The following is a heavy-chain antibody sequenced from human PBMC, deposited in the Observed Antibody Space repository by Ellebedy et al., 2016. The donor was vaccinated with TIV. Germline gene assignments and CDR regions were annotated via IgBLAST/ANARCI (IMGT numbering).Heavy chain of an antibody. CDR1: GFTFSDYY. V-gene: IGHV3-11*04. Sequence: GESLKISXAASGFTFSDYYMSWIRQAPGKGLEWVSYISSSGSTIYYADSVKGRFTISRDNAKNSLYLQMNSLRAEDTAVYYCARAEWELLPAFFDYWGQGTLVTVSS. J-gene: IGHJ4*02. D-gene: IGHD1-26*01. CDR3: ARAEWELLPAFFDY. CDR2: ISSSGSTI.